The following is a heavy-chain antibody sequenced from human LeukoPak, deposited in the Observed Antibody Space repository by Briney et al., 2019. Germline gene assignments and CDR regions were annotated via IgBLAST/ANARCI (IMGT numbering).Heavy chain of an antibody. J-gene: IGHJ4*02. CDR1: TFTFSDYP. CDR2: ISSDGKDK. Sequence: GGSLRLSRAASTFTFSDYPMHYVRQAPGEGLQWVAVISSDGKDKDYADSVKGRFAISRDNSKNTLYLQMNSLKIEDTAVYYCARGVGRSSWFFDYWGQGTLVTVTS. V-gene: IGHV3-30*09. CDR3: ARGVGRSSWFFDY. D-gene: IGHD6-13*01.